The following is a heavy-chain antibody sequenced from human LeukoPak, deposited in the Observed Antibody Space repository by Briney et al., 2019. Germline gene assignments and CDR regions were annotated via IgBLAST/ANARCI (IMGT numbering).Heavy chain of an antibody. CDR3: ARGHLGSWYFDL. CDR1: GGTFSSYA. Sequence: SVKVSCKASGGTFSSYAISWVRQAPGQGLEWIGRIIPILGIANYAQKFQGRVTITADKSTSTAYMELSSLRSEDTAVYYCARGHLGSWYFDLWGRGTLVTVSS. V-gene: IGHV1-69*04. CDR2: IIPILGIA. J-gene: IGHJ2*01.